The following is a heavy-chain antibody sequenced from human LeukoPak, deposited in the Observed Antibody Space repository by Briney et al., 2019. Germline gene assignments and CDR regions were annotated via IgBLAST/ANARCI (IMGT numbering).Heavy chain of an antibody. J-gene: IGHJ6*02. Sequence: SETLSLTCIVSGGSINNINYYWGWIRQPPGKGLEWIGSTYYAGNTYYNPSLKSRLTISRDTSKNQFSLKLSSVTAADTAVYYCARAVVVVTATHRDGMDVWGQGTTVTVSS. CDR1: GGSINNINYY. CDR3: ARAVVVVTATHRDGMDV. V-gene: IGHV4-39*02. D-gene: IGHD2-21*02. CDR2: TYYAGNT.